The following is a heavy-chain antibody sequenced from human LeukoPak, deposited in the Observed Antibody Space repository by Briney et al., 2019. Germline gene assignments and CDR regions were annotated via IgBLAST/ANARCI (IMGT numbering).Heavy chain of an antibody. J-gene: IGHJ5*02. D-gene: IGHD4-17*01. CDR1: GCRFTSYW. Sequence: GASLQISCQGSGCRFTSYWIGWVRQTPGKGLEWMGIIYPGDSDTRYRPSFQGQVTISADKSISTAYLQWSSLKAADTAMYYCARFTTVTTSFWFDPWGQGTLVTVSS. CDR2: IYPGDSDT. V-gene: IGHV5-51*01. CDR3: ARFTTVTTSFWFDP.